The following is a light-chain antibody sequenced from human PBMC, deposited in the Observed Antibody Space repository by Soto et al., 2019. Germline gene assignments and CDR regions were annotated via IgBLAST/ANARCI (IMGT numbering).Light chain of an antibody. J-gene: IGLJ2*01. CDR1: SGHSSYA. CDR3: QTWGTGIYVV. CDR2: LNSDGSH. Sequence: QLVLTQSPSASASLGASVKLTCTPSSGHSSYAIAWHQQQPEKGPRYLMKLNSDGSHSKGDGIPDRFSGSSSGAERYLTISSLQSEDEADYYCQTWGTGIYVVFGGGTKLTVL. V-gene: IGLV4-69*01.